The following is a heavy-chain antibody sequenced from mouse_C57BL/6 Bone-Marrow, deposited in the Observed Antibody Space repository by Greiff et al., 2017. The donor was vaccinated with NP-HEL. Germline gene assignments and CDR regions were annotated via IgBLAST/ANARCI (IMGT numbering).Heavy chain of an antibody. D-gene: IGHD2-3*01. J-gene: IGHJ3*01. V-gene: IGHV1-42*01. CDR1: GYSFTGYY. CDR3: ARPSIAWFAY. Sequence: EVKLMESGPELVKPGASVKISCKASGYSFTGYYMNWVKQSPEKSLEWIGEINPSTGGTTYNQKFKAKATLTVDKSSSTAYMQLKSLTSEDSAVYYCARPSIAWFAYWGQGTLVTVSA. CDR2: INPSTGGT.